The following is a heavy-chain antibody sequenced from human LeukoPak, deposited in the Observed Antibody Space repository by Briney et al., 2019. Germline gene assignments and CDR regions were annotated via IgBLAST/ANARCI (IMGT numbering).Heavy chain of an antibody. Sequence: GGSLRLSCAASGFIFSNYAMNWVRRAPGKGLEWVSAISGSGGSTYYADSVKGRFTISRDNSKNTVYLQMNSLRAEDTAVYYCAKDCSSTSCPTSDYWGQGTLVTVSS. D-gene: IGHD2-2*01. CDR1: GFIFSNYA. V-gene: IGHV3-23*01. CDR3: AKDCSSTSCPTSDY. J-gene: IGHJ4*02. CDR2: ISGSGGST.